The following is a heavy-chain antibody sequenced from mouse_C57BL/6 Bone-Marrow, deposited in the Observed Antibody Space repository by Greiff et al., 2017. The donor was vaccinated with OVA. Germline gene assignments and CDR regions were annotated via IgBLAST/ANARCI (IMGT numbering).Heavy chain of an antibody. Sequence: VQLQESGAELVKPGASVKLSCTASGYTFTEYTIHWVKQRSGQGLEWIGWFYPGSGSIKYNEKFKDKATLTADKSSSTVYMELSRLTSEDSAVYFGARHAHDYDGPGRFAYWGQGTLVTVSA. J-gene: IGHJ3*01. D-gene: IGHD2-4*01. V-gene: IGHV1-62-2*01. CDR2: FYPGSGSI. CDR1: GYTFTEYT. CDR3: ARHAHDYDGPGRFAY.